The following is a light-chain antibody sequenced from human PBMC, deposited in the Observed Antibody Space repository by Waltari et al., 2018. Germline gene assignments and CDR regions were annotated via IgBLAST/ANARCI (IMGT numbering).Light chain of an antibody. Sequence: QSALTQPASVSGSPGQSITISCTGTSSDIGGYRYVSWYQHHLGEAPKLLIYEVTNRPSGISDRFSGSKSGNTASLTISGLQMEDEADYYGSSYTSDSTWVFGGGTKLTVL. V-gene: IGLV2-14*01. CDR2: EVT. J-gene: IGLJ3*02. CDR3: SSYTSDSTWV. CDR1: SSDIGGYRY.